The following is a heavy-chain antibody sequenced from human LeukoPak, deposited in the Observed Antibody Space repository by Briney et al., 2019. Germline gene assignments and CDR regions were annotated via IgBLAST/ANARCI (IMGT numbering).Heavy chain of an antibody. D-gene: IGHD5-12*01. Sequence: GGSLRLSCAASGFTVDDYAMDWVRQAPGKGLEWVLGLSWNSGSIDYADSVKGRFTISRDNAKNSLYLQMNSLRAEDTALYYCAKEAALSGYDSSRGNAFDIWGQGTMVTVSS. CDR1: GFTVDDYA. J-gene: IGHJ3*02. V-gene: IGHV3-9*01. CDR3: AKEAALSGYDSSRGNAFDI. CDR2: LSWNSGSI.